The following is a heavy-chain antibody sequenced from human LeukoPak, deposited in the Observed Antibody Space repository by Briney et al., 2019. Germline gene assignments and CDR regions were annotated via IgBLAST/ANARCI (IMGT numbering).Heavy chain of an antibody. V-gene: IGHV3-7*05. D-gene: IGHD5-18*01. J-gene: IGHJ4*02. CDR1: GFTFSSYW. Sequence: GESLRLSCAASGFTFSSYWMNWVRQAPGKGLEWGANINQDGSGKYYVDSVKGRFTISRDNAKDSLYLQMTSLRAEDTAVYYCARGFSYSEDYFDDWGQGTLVTVAS. CDR3: ARGFSYSEDYFDD. CDR2: INQDGSGK.